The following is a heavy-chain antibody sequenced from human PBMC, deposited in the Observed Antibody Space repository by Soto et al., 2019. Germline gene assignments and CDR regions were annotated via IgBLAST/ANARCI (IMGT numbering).Heavy chain of an antibody. J-gene: IGHJ4*02. CDR1: GFTFSNYW. CDR3: ARERELYSR. CDR2: IKEDGSEK. V-gene: IGHV3-7*01. Sequence: PGGSLTLSCAASGFTFSNYWMSWVRQAPGKGLEWVANIKEDGSEKYYVDSVKGRFTISRDNAKDSLYLQMNSLRAEDTALYYCARERELYSRWGQGTQVTVSS. D-gene: IGHD1-26*01.